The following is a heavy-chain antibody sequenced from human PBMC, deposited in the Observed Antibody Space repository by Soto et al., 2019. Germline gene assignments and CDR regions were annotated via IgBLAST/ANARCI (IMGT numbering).Heavy chain of an antibody. J-gene: IGHJ4*02. CDR2: ISWDGGST. Sequence: EVQLVESGGVVVQPRGSLRLSCAASGFTFDDYTMHWVRQAPGKGLEWVSLISWDGGSTYYADSVKGRFTISRDNSKNSLYLQMNSLRTEDTALYYCAKDSERYSSGGSCSFDYWGQGTLVTVSS. CDR3: AKDSERYSSGGSCSFDY. V-gene: IGHV3-43*01. CDR1: GFTFDDYT. D-gene: IGHD2-15*01.